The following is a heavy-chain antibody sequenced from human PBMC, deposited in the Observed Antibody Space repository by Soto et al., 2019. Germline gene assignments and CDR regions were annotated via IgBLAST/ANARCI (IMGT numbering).Heavy chain of an antibody. J-gene: IGHJ4*02. D-gene: IGHD3-22*01. Sequence: QVQLQESGPGLVKPSQTLSLTCTVSGGSISSGGYYWSWIRQHPGKGLEWIVYIYYSGSTYYNPSLKSRVTISVDTSRNQCSLKLSSVTAADTAVYYCARGTYYYDSRGSETLWDYWGQGTLVTVSS. CDR3: ARGTYYYDSRGSETLWDY. CDR2: IYYSGST. CDR1: GGSISSGGYY. V-gene: IGHV4-31*03.